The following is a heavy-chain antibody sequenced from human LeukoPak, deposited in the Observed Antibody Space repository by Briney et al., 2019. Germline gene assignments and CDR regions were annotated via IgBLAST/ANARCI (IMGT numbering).Heavy chain of an antibody. CDR3: ARGYCSGGSCPNFDY. CDR2: INHTGST. D-gene: IGHD2-15*01. J-gene: IGHJ4*02. CDR1: GGSFSAYY. Sequence: PSETLSLTCAVYGGSFSAYYWSWIRQPPGKGLEWIGEINHTGSTSYNPSLKSRVTISADTPKNQFSLKLSSVTAADTAVYYCARGYCSGGSCPNFDYWGQGTLVTVSS. V-gene: IGHV4-34*01.